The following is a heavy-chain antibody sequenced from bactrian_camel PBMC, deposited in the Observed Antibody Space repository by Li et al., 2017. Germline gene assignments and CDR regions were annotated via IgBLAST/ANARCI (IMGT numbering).Heavy chain of an antibody. CDR2: IFTGGPHT. J-gene: IGHJ4*01. D-gene: IGHD2*01. V-gene: IGHV3S1*01. CDR1: GYTYGDNC. CDR3: AARKVARCSHFSLGRAPALRRDEYNF. Sequence: VQLVESGGGSVQAGGSLTLSCVASGYTYGDNCLAWFRQAPGQEREGLAAIFTGGPHTYYADSVKGRFTISQDNSKNTLFLQMNVLRPEDTAMYYCAARKVARCSHFSLGRAPALRRDEYNFWGQGTQVTVS.